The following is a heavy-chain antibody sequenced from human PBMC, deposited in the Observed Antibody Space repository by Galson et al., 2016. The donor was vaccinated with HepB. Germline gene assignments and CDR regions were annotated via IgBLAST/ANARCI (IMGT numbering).Heavy chain of an antibody. D-gene: IGHD4-17*01. J-gene: IGHJ4*02. V-gene: IGHV1-69*13. CDR3: ARDLGYGDNVGY. Sequence: SVKVSCKASGDPFSSFAISWVRQAPGQGLEWMGGIIPSFRTPHYAQRFQGRVTITADESTSTAYLELSSLRPEDTAVYFCARDLGYGDNVGYWGQGTLVIVSS. CDR1: GDPFSSFA. CDR2: IIPSFRTP.